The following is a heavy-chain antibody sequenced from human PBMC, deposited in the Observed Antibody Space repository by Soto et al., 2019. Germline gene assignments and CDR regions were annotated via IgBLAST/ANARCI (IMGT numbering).Heavy chain of an antibody. V-gene: IGHV4-39*01. CDR1: GGSISSSSYY. Sequence: PSETLSLTCTVSGGSISSSSYYWGWIRQPPGKGLEWIGSIYYSGSTYYNPSLKSRVTISVDTSKNQFSLKLSSVTAADTAVYYCARHVNYYYGSGSPPYNWSDPWGQGTLVTVS. J-gene: IGHJ5*02. D-gene: IGHD3-10*01. CDR3: ARHVNYYYGSGSPPYNWSDP. CDR2: IYYSGST.